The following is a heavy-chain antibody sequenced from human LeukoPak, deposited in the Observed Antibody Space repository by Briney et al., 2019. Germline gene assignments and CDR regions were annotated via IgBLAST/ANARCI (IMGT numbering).Heavy chain of an antibody. J-gene: IGHJ1*01. Sequence: GRSLRLSCAASGFTFSDCAVHWVRQAPGKGLEWVALISYDGSNKYYADSVKGRFTISRDNSKNTMSLQMNSLGREDTAVYYCASRTNSGPPFWGQGTLVTVSS. CDR3: ASRTNSGPPF. CDR1: GFTFSDCA. D-gene: IGHD3-10*01. CDR2: ISYDGSNK. V-gene: IGHV3-30-3*01.